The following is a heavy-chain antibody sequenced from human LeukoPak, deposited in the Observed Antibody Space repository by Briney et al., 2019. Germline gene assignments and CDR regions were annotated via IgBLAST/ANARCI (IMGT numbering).Heavy chain of an antibody. J-gene: IGHJ6*02. CDR2: ISWNSGSI. CDR3: AKASGSSYYYYYAMDV. CDR1: GFTFDDYA. Sequence: GGSLRLSCEASGFTFDDYAMHWVRQAPGKGLEWVSGISWNSGSIGYADSVKGRFTISRDNAKNSLYLQMNSLRAEDTALYSCAKASGSSYYYYYAMDVWGQGTTVTVSS. D-gene: IGHD1-14*01. V-gene: IGHV3-9*01.